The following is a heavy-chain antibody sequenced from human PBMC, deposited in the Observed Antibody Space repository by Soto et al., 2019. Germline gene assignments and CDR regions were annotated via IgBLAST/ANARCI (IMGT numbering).Heavy chain of an antibody. V-gene: IGHV1-69*06. CDR1: KDVFTSGS. J-gene: IGHJ4*02. Sequence: QVHMVQSGAEVKKPGSSVKVSCKAPKDVFTSGSIRWVRQAPGQGLEWMGGIVPIFGTTDYAQNFQGRLTLTADKTTNTFFMELTSLKSEDSAFYFCARGGYNYGPEDYWGQGTLVTVSS. CDR2: IVPIFGTT. CDR3: ARGGYNYGPEDY. D-gene: IGHD5-18*01.